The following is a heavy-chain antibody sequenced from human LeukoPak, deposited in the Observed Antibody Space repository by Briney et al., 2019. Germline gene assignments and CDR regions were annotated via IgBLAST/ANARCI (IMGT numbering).Heavy chain of an antibody. CDR3: ARDVAAARRGTTYYYYGMDV. Sequence: GGSLRLSCAASGFTFSSYAMHWVRRAPGKGLEWVAVISYDGSNKYYADSVKGRFTISRDNSKNTLYLQMNSLRAEDTAVYYCARDVAAARRGTTYYYYGMDVWGQGTTVTVSS. CDR2: ISYDGSNK. D-gene: IGHD6-13*01. J-gene: IGHJ6*02. CDR1: GFTFSSYA. V-gene: IGHV3-30-3*01.